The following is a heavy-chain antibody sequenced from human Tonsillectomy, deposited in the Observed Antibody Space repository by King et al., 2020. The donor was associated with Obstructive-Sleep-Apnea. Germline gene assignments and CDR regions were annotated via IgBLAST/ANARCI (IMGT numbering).Heavy chain of an antibody. Sequence: VQLVESGAEVKKPGASVRVSCKASGYTFSSAEIHWVRQAPGQGLEWMVWMKPNSGNTAYVQKFQGRVPMTRDPSISTAYMELSSLRSADTAVYFCARGSSRSFDIWGQGSLVTVSS. CDR2: MKPNSGNT. D-gene: IGHD6-13*01. J-gene: IGHJ4*02. CDR1: GYTFSSAE. CDR3: ARGSSRSFDI. V-gene: IGHV1-8*01.